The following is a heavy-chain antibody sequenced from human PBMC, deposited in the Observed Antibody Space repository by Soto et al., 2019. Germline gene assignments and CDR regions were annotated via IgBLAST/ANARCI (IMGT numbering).Heavy chain of an antibody. V-gene: IGHV1-69*13. CDR3: AGCYDSSAMGFYP. Sequence: SVKVSCKASGGTFSSYAISWVRQAPGQGLEWMGGIIPIFGTANYAQKFQGRVTITADESTSTAYMELSSLRSEDTAVYYCAGCYDSSAMGFYPWGQGTLVTVSS. J-gene: IGHJ5*02. CDR2: IIPIFGTA. D-gene: IGHD3-22*01. CDR1: GGTFSSYA.